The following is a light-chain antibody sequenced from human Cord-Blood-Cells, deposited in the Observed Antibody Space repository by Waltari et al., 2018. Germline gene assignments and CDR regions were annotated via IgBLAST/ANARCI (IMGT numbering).Light chain of an antibody. CDR3: AAWDASLNGWV. CDR2: SNN. J-gene: IGLJ3*02. CDR1: SSNSGSDT. V-gene: IGLV1-44*01. Sequence: SVLCRPPSPSETHGQRVTIACSGSSSNSGSDTVNWYQQLPGTAPKLLIYSNNQRPSWVPDRFSGSKSGTSASLAISGLQSEDEADYFCAAWDASLNGWVFGGGTKLTVL.